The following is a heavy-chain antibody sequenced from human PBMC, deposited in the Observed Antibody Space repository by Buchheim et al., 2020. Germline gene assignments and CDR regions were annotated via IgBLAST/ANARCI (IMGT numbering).Heavy chain of an antibody. Sequence: QVQLVESGGGLVKPGGFLRLSCAASGFSFSDYYMSWIRQAPGKGLEWVSFISSSTTYTDSADSVKGRFTISRDNAKNSLYLQMNSLGAEDTAVYFCARKIILHDAFDIWGQGT. CDR3: ARKIILHDAFDI. CDR2: ISSSTTYT. CDR1: GFSFSDYY. J-gene: IGHJ3*02. V-gene: IGHV3-11*06.